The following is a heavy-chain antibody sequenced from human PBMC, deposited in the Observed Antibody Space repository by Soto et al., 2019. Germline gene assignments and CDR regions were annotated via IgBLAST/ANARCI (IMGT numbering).Heavy chain of an antibody. CDR2: FSLSGTS. Sequence: QVQLQESGPGLMKPSETLSLTCSVSGASIAGSYYWSWIRQPAGKGLEWIGRFSLSGTSNYSPSLRSRVTMSADVSKNQFSLRLNSVTAADTALYYCARGMTPPGAPAWYYFDSWGQGTLVTVSS. J-gene: IGHJ4*02. CDR3: ARGMTPPGAPAWYYFDS. CDR1: GASIAGSYY. D-gene: IGHD2-8*02. V-gene: IGHV4-4*07.